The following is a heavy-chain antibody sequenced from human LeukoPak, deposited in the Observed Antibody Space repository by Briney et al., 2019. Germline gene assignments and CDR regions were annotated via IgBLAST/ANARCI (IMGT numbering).Heavy chain of an antibody. CDR1: GGSISSSRFY. CDR2: IYYSGST. D-gene: IGHD6-6*01. J-gene: IGHJ4*02. CDR3: ARLEYSSSSFDY. Sequence: SETLSLTCIVSGGSISSSRFYWGWIRQPPGKGLEWIGNIYYSGSTYYNPSLKSQVTISVDTSMNQFSLNLTSVTAADTAVYYCARLEYSSSSFDYWGQGTLVTVSS. V-gene: IGHV4-39*01.